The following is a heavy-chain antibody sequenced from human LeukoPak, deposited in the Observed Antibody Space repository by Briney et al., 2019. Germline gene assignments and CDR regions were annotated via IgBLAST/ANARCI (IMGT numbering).Heavy chain of an antibody. Sequence: ASVKVSCKASGHTFTSYDINWVRQATGQGLEWMGWMNPNSGNTGYAQKFQGRVTMTRNTSISTAYMELSSLRSEDTAVYYCARVEGFDADYYYYMDVWGKGTTVTVSS. CDR2: MNPNSGNT. CDR3: ARVEGFDADYYYYMDV. V-gene: IGHV1-8*01. J-gene: IGHJ6*03. CDR1: GHTFTSYD. D-gene: IGHD3-10*01.